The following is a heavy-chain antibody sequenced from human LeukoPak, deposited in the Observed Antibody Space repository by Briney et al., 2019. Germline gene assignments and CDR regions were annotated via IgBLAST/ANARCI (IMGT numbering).Heavy chain of an antibody. CDR2: INHSGST. CDR1: VGSFRGYY. D-gene: IGHD3-22*01. J-gene: IGHJ4*02. Sequence: SETLSLTCAVYVGSFRGYYWSGIRQPPGKGLEWIGEINHSGSTNYNPSLQSRVTISFDTSKKKFSLKRSSVTCAHKAVYYFAGAGSSVRRVFYWGEGSQVTVSS. V-gene: IGHV4-34*01. CDR3: AGAGSSVRRVFY.